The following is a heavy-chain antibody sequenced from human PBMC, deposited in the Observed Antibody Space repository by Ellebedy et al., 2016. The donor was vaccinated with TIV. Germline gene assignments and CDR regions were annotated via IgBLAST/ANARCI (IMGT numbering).Heavy chain of an antibody. CDR1: GFTFSSYG. CDR2: IWYDGSNK. Sequence: GESLKISCAASGFTFSSYGMHWVRQAPGKGLEWVAVIWYDGSNKYYADSVKGRFTISRDNSKNTLYLQMNSLRAEDTAVYYCARVGSSVDVWGQGTTVTVSS. CDR3: ARVGSSVDV. J-gene: IGHJ6*02. V-gene: IGHV3-33*08.